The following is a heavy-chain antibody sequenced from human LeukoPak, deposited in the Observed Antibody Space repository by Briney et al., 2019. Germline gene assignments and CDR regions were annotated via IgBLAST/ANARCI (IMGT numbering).Heavy chain of an antibody. D-gene: IGHD3-22*01. CDR1: GGSLSSTSYF. CDR3: ARRPLDYSDSCGYLLSFFDY. Sequence: SETLSLTCTVSGGSLSSTSYFWGWIRQPPGKGLEWIGNVYYSGSTYYNPSLKSRVTMSVDTSTNQFSLKLRSVTAADTAVYFRARRPLDYSDSCGYLLSFFDYWGQGTLVTVSS. J-gene: IGHJ4*02. V-gene: IGHV4-39*01. CDR2: VYYSGST.